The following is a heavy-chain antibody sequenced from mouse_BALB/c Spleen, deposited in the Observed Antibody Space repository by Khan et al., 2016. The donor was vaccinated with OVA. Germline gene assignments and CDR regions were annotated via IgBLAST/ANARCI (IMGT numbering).Heavy chain of an antibody. CDR1: GYTFTSYW. Sequence: QVQLQQSGAELVKAGASVKMSCKASGYTFTSYWMHWVKQRLGQGLEWFAETNPTNGRTYYNEKFKSKATLTVDKSSSTAYMLLSGPTCEDSAVYDCARIKKIVATYFAYWGQGTTLTVSS. V-gene: IGHV1S81*02. CDR3: ARIKKIVATYFAY. CDR2: TNPTNGRT. J-gene: IGHJ2*01. D-gene: IGHD1-1*01.